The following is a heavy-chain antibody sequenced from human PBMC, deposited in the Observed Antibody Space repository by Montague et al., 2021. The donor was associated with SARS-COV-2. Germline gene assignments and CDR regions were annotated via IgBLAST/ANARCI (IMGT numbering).Heavy chain of an antibody. CDR1: GGSISSGGYY. CDR3: AREKRHYCSSTSCYDNYYGYYGMDD. Sequence: TLSLTCTVSGGSISSGGYYWSWIRQHPGKGLEWIGYIYYSGSTYYNPSLKSRVTISVDTSKNQFSLKLSSVTAADTAVYYCAREKRHYCSSTSCYDNYYGYYGMDDWGQGTTVTVSS. V-gene: IGHV4-31*03. J-gene: IGHJ6*02. CDR2: IYYSGST. D-gene: IGHD2-2*01.